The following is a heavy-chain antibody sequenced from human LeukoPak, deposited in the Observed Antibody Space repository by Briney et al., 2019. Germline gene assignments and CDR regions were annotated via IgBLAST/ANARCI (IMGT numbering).Heavy chain of an antibody. V-gene: IGHV4-59*01. Sequence: SETLSLTCTVSGGSISSYYWSWIRQPPGKGLEWIGYIYYSGSTNYNPSLKSQVTISVDTSKNQFSLKLSSVTAADTAVYYCARGGSSGWYQRGSFDYWGQGTLVTVSS. J-gene: IGHJ4*02. D-gene: IGHD6-19*01. CDR3: ARGGSSGWYQRGSFDY. CDR1: GGSISSYY. CDR2: IYYSGST.